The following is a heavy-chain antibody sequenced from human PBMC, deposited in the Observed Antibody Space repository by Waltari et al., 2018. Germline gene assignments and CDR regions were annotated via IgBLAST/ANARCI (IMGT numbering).Heavy chain of an antibody. D-gene: IGHD3-3*01. Sequence: QVQLVQSGSELKKPGASVKVSCKASGYNFSKYEVNGVRQVPGQGLEGMGWIDTKGKATYAPNFTGRLVYSMDTGVSTAYLEISSLSAEDTAIYYGARGLSNTIFGVVWNWFDPWGQGTVVIVSS. J-gene: IGHJ5*01. CDR2: IDTKGKA. CDR3: ARGLSNTIFGVVWNWFDP. CDR1: GYNFSKYE. V-gene: IGHV7-4-1*02.